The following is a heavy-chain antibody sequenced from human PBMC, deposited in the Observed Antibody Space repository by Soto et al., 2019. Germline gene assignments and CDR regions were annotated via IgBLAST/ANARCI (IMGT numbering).Heavy chain of an antibody. CDR3: ARDSTTCSGGSCYSEGGTYYYYGMDV. D-gene: IGHD2-15*01. J-gene: IGHJ6*02. CDR1: GGSISSGGYY. V-gene: IGHV4-31*03. CDR2: IYYSGST. Sequence: QVQLQESGPGLVKPSQTLSLTCTVSGGSISSGGYYWSWIRQHPGKGLEWIGYIYYSGSTYYNPSLKRRVTISVDTSKNQFSLKLSSVTAADTAVYYCARDSTTCSGGSCYSEGGTYYYYGMDVWGQGTTVTVSS.